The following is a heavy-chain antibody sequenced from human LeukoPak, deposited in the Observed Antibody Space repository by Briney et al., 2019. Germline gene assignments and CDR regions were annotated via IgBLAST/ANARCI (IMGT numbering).Heavy chain of an antibody. V-gene: IGHV3-48*04. CDR1: GFIFSDFG. CDR3: ARSLCNDTGCSLDP. J-gene: IGHJ5*02. CDR2: ISSSSNTI. Sequence: PGGSLRLSCATSGFIFSDFGMHWARQAPGKGLEWIAYISSSSNTIYYADSVKGRFAVSRDNAKSSLYLQMTGLRVADTAFHYCARSLCNDTGCSLDPWGQGTLVSVSS. D-gene: IGHD5-18*01.